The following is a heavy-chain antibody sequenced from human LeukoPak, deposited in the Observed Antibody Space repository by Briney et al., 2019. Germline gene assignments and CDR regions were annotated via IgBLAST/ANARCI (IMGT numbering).Heavy chain of an antibody. J-gene: IGHJ3*02. CDR2: INPNSGGT. CDR3: ARDFGSGWYKDAFDI. Sequence: ASVKVSCKASGYTFTGYYMHWVRQAPGQGLEWMGWINPNSGGTNYAQKFQGRVTMTRDTSISTAYMELSRLRSDDTAVYYCARDFGSGWYKDAFDIWGQGTMVTVSS. D-gene: IGHD6-19*01. V-gene: IGHV1-2*02. CDR1: GYTFTGYY.